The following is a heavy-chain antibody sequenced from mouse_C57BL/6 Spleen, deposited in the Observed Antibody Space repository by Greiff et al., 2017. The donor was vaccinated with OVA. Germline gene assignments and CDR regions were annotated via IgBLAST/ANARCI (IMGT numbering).Heavy chain of an antibody. CDR2: IYPGDGDT. J-gene: IGHJ3*01. CDR1: GYAFSSYW. Sequence: QVQLQQSGAELVKPGASVKISCKASGYAFSSYWMNWVKQRPGKGLEWIGQIYPGDGDTNYNGKFKGKATLTADKSSSTAYMQLSSLTSEDSAVYFCARCDYYGSSPAWFAYWGQGTLVTVSA. CDR3: ARCDYYGSSPAWFAY. V-gene: IGHV1-80*01. D-gene: IGHD1-1*01.